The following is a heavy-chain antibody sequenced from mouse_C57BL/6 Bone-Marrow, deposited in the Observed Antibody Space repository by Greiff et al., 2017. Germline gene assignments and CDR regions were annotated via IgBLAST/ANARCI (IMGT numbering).Heavy chain of an antibody. D-gene: IGHD1-1*01. CDR3: ARSRYYYGSSYGAMDY. CDR1: GYTFTDYN. J-gene: IGHJ4*01. Sequence: VQLQQSGPELVKPGASVKIPCKASGYTFTDYNMDWVKQSHGKSLEWIGDINPNNGGTIYNQKFKGKATLTVDKSSSTAYMELRSLTSEDTAVYYWARSRYYYGSSYGAMDYWGQGTSVTVSS. CDR2: INPNNGGT. V-gene: IGHV1-18*01.